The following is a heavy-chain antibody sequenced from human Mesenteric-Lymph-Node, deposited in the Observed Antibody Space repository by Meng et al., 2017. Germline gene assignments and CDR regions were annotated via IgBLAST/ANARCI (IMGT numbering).Heavy chain of an antibody. Sequence: GESLKISCAASGFTFSSFAIHWVRQAPGKGLEWVAVISNDGSKTYYADSVRGRFTISRDNSKNTMYLQMNNLRAEDTAVYYCARDKDAFDIWGQGTMVTVSS. CDR1: GFTFSSFA. CDR2: ISNDGSKT. V-gene: IGHV3-30*04. J-gene: IGHJ3*02. CDR3: ARDKDAFDI.